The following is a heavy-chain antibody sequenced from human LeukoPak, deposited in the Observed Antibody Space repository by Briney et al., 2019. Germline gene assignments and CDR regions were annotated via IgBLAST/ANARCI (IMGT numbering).Heavy chain of an antibody. CDR2: IYYSGST. V-gene: IGHV4-59*01. J-gene: IGHJ6*02. CDR3: ARGKLTRSYYYGMDV. CDR1: DGSISSYY. Sequence: AETLSLTCTVSDGSISSYYWSWIRQPPGKGLEWIGYIYYSGSTNYNPSLKSRVTISVDTSKNQFSLKLSSVTAADTAVYYCARGKLTRSYYYGMDVWGQGTTVTVSS.